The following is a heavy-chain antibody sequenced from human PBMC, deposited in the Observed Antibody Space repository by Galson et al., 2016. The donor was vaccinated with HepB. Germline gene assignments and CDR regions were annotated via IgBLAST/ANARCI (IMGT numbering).Heavy chain of an antibody. Sequence: SLRLSCAGSGYVFSTYAMHWVRQAPGKGLEWVAVIPYDGSENYYANPVKGRFTISRDNSKNTLYLQMNSLRPQDSAVYYCARGATSYGSYYYGLDLWGQGTAVSVSS. V-gene: IGHV3-30-3*01. D-gene: IGHD1-26*01. CDR1: GYVFSTYA. J-gene: IGHJ6*02. CDR3: ARGATSYGSYYYGLDL. CDR2: IPYDGSEN.